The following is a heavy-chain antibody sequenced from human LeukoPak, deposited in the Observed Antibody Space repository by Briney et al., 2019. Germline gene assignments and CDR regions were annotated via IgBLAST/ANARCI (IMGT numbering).Heavy chain of an antibody. D-gene: IGHD6-19*01. CDR3: ARADIRAIASSGWYGFDY. J-gene: IGHJ4*02. CDR2: ISGYNGNT. CDR1: GYTFTSYG. Sequence: ASVKVSCTASGYTFTSYGISWVRQAPGQGLEWMGWISGYNGNTNYAQKFQGRVTMTTDTSTSTAYMELRSLRSDDTAVYYCARADIRAIASSGWYGFDYWGQGTLVTVSS. V-gene: IGHV1-18*01.